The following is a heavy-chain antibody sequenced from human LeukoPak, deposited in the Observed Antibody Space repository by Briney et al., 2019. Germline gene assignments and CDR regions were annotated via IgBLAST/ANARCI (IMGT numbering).Heavy chain of an antibody. V-gene: IGHV4-59*01. Sequence: PSETLSLTCTVSGGSISSYYWSWIRQPPGKGLEWIGYIYYSGSTNYNPSLKSRVTISVDTSKNQFSLKLSSVTAADTAVYYCARDYNGPIDYWGQGTLVTVSS. CDR1: GGSISSYY. D-gene: IGHD3-10*01. J-gene: IGHJ4*02. CDR3: ARDYNGPIDY. CDR2: IYYSGST.